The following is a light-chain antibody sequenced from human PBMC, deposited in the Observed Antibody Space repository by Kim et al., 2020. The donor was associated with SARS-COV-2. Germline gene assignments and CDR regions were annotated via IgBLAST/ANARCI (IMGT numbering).Light chain of an antibody. J-gene: IGKJ2*01. CDR3: QQYNSYSYT. CDR1: QSISSG. CDR2: KAS. V-gene: IGKV1-5*03. Sequence: SASVGDRVTSTCRASQSISSGLAWYQQKPGKAPKLLIYKASSLESGVPSRFSGSGSGTEFTLTISSLQPDDFATYYCQQYNSYSYTFGQGTKLEI.